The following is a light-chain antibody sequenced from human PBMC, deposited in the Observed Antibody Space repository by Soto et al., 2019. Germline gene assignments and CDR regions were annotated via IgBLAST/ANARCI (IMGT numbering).Light chain of an antibody. V-gene: IGKV3-15*01. Sequence: EIVMTQSPATLSVSPGERVTLSCRASQSVKNNMAWYQQKPGQVPRVLIYGASTRATGIPARFSGSGSGTEFNLTITHLQPEDFAVYHCQQYDNWPPWTFGQGTKVEIK. CDR3: QQYDNWPPWT. J-gene: IGKJ1*01. CDR2: GAS. CDR1: QSVKNN.